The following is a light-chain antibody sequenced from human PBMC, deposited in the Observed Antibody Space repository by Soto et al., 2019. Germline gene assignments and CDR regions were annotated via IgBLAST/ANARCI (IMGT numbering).Light chain of an antibody. CDR3: SSYTSSSSLVYV. CDR2: EVS. Sequence: ALAQPASVSGSPGQSITISCTGTSSDVGGYNYVSWYQHHPGKAPKLMIYEVSNRPSGVSNRFSGSKSGNTASLTISGLQAEDEADYYCSSYTSSSSLVYVFGTGTKVTVL. J-gene: IGLJ1*01. CDR1: SSDVGGYNY. V-gene: IGLV2-14*01.